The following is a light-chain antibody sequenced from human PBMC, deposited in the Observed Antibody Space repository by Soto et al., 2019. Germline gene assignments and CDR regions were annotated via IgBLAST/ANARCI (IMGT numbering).Light chain of an antibody. V-gene: IGKV3-15*01. CDR2: GAS. J-gene: IGKJ4*01. Sequence: EIVMTQSPATLSVSPGERATLSCRASQSVSSKLTWYQQKPGQPPRLLIYGASTRATGIPARFSGSGSGTEFTLTINSLQSEDYAVYYCQQYINWPPLTFGGGTKVEIK. CDR3: QQYINWPPLT. CDR1: QSVSSK.